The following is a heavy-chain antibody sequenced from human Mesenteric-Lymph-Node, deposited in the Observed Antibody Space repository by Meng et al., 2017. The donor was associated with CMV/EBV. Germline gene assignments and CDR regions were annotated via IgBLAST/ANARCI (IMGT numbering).Heavy chain of an antibody. D-gene: IGHD3-10*01. CDR2: IRYDGSNK. CDR1: GFTFSSYS. CDR3: AKDRFGSGSSTTYYYYGMDV. V-gene: IGHV3-30*02. Sequence: GGSLRLSCAASGFTFSSYSMNWVRQAPGKGLEWVSFIRYDGSNKYYADSVKGRFTISRDNSKNMLFLQMNSLRPEDTAVYYCAKDRFGSGSSTTYYYYGMDVWGQGTTVTVSS. J-gene: IGHJ6*02.